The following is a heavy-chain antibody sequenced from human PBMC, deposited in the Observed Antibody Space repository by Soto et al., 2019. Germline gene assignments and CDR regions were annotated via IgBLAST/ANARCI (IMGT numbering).Heavy chain of an antibody. V-gene: IGHV3-23*01. CDR2: ISGSGGST. CDR1: GFTFSSYA. J-gene: IGHJ4*02. CDR3: AKVFGRDGYNYNDVFDY. D-gene: IGHD1-1*01. Sequence: EVQLLESGGGLVQPGGSLRLSCAASGFTFSSYAMSWVRQAPGKGLEWVSAISGSGGSTYYADSVKGRFTISRDNSKNTLYLQMNSLRAEDTAVYYCAKVFGRDGYNYNDVFDYWGQGTLVTVSS.